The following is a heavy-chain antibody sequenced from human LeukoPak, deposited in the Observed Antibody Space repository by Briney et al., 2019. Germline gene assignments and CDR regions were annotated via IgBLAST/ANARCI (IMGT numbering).Heavy chain of an antibody. V-gene: IGHV3-9*01. CDR1: GFTFDDYA. CDR3: ARSGLAYYYDSSGLYY. J-gene: IGHJ4*02. D-gene: IGHD3-22*01. Sequence: PGGSLRLSCAASGFTFDDYAMHWVRQAPGKGLEWVSGISWNSGSIGYADSVKGRFTIPRDNAKNSLYLQMNSLRAEDTALYYCARSGLAYYYDSSGLYYWGQGTLVTVSS. CDR2: ISWNSGSI.